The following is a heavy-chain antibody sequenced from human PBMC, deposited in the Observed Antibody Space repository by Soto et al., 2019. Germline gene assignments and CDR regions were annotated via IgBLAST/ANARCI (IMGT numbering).Heavy chain of an antibody. CDR2: IIPIFGTA. CDR1: GGTFSSYA. V-gene: IGHV1-69*13. D-gene: IGHD2-2*01. CDR3: ARSPYCSSTSCYGSSNWFDP. J-gene: IGHJ5*02. Sequence: WASVKVSCTASGGTFSSYAISWVRQAPGQGLEWMGGIIPIFGTANYAQKFQGRVTITADESTSTAYMELSSLRSEDTAVYYCARSPYCSSTSCYGSSNWFDPWGQGTLVTVSS.